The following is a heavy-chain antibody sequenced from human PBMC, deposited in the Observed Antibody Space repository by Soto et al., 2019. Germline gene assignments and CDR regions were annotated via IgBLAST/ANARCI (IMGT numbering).Heavy chain of an antibody. J-gene: IGHJ4*02. CDR1: GYTFTSYD. D-gene: IGHD3-10*01. CDR3: ARDPGISVVRGVIKPYYFDS. V-gene: IGHV1-8*01. Sequence: GASVKVSCKASGYTFTSYDINWVRQATGQGLEWIGWVDPHSNNKGYAQKFQGRVTLTRNTSISTVYMELSSLRSDNTAVYYCARDPGISVVRGVIKPYYFDSWSQGTLVTVSS. CDR2: VDPHSNNK.